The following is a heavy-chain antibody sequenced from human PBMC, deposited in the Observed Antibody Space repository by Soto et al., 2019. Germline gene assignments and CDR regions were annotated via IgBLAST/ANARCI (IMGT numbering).Heavy chain of an antibody. CDR2: IYFSGTT. Sequence: PSETLSLTCTVSGGSISSDDYYWSWIRQHPGKGLEWIGTIYFSGTTYYNPSLKSRVTISVDTSKSQFSLKLSSVTAADTAVYYCARRDRSGFSYWLDTWGQGTLVTVSS. V-gene: IGHV4-31*03. J-gene: IGHJ5*02. D-gene: IGHD3-22*01. CDR3: ARRDRSGFSYWLDT. CDR1: GGSISSDDYY.